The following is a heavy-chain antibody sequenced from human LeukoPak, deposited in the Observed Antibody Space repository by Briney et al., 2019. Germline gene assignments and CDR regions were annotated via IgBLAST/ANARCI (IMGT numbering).Heavy chain of an antibody. V-gene: IGHV3-33*08. J-gene: IGHJ3*02. D-gene: IGHD5/OR15-5a*01. CDR2: IWYDGSNK. CDR1: GFTFSSYG. CDR3: ARLRGVYDAFDI. Sequence: GGSLRLSCAASGFTFSSYGMHWVRQDPGRGLEWVAVIWYDGSNKYYADSVKGRFTISRDNSKSTLYLQMNSLRAEDTAVYYCARLRGVYDAFDIWGQGTMVTVSS.